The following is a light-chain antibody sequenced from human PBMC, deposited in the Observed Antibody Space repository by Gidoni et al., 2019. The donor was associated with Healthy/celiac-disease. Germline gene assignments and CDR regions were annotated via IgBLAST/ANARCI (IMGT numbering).Light chain of an antibody. Sequence: DIQMTQSPSTRSASVGDRVTTPCRASQSISSWLAWYQQKPGKAPKLLIYKAYSLESGVPSRFSGSGSGTEFTLTISSLQPDDFATYYCQQYNSYSTFGQGTKVEIK. CDR2: KAY. CDR3: QQYNSYST. J-gene: IGKJ1*01. V-gene: IGKV1-5*03. CDR1: QSISSW.